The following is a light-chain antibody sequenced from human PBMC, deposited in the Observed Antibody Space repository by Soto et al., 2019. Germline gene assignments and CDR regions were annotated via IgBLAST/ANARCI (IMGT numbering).Light chain of an antibody. J-gene: IGLJ1*01. CDR2: SNN. Sequence: QLVLTQAPSASGTPGQRVTISCSGSSSNIGSNTVSWYQQLPGTAPKLLIYSNNRRPSGVPDRFSGSKSGTSASLAISGLQSEDEADYYCAAWDDSLNGRYVFGTGTKVTVL. CDR3: AAWDDSLNGRYV. V-gene: IGLV1-44*01. CDR1: SSNIGSNT.